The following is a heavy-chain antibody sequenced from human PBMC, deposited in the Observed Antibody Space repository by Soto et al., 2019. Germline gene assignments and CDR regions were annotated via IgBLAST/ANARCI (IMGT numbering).Heavy chain of an antibody. V-gene: IGHV4-59*08. D-gene: IGHD4-17*01. Sequence: QVQLQESGPGLVKPSETLSLTCTVSAGSVSGYYWSWIRQPPGKAPEWIGYFRYTGSTKYNPCLNHRVPISVDVSKNQFSLSLSSVTAVDTAVYYCTRHDGNYRNVLDYWGQGALVTVSS. CDR3: TRHDGNYRNVLDY. CDR2: FRYTGST. CDR1: AGSVSGYY. J-gene: IGHJ4*02.